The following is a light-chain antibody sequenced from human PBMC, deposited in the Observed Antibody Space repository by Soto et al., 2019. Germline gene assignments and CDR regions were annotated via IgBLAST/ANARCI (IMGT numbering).Light chain of an antibody. J-gene: IGKJ3*01. CDR3: QQCAHVPLA. Sequence: DIQMTQSPSSLSASVGDRVTITCQASQDISNYLNWYQQKPGKAPKLLIYDASNLETGVPSRFSGSGFGTEFIFTLNGLQPEDFATYYCQQCAHVPLAFGPGTKLDIK. V-gene: IGKV1-33*01. CDR1: QDISNY. CDR2: DAS.